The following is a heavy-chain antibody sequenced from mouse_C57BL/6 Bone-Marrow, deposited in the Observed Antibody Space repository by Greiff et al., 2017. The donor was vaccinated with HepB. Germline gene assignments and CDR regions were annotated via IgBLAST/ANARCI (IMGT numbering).Heavy chain of an antibody. CDR3: ARDPITTVVPYYFDY. CDR1: GYSITSGYY. D-gene: IGHD1-1*01. Sequence: EVQLQESGPGLVKPSQSLSLTCSVTGYSITSGYYWNWIRQFPGNKLEWMGYISYDGSNNYNPSLKNRISITRDTSKNQFFLKLNSVTTEDTATYYCARDPITTVVPYYFDYWGQGTTLTVSS. CDR2: ISYDGSN. J-gene: IGHJ2*01. V-gene: IGHV3-6*01.